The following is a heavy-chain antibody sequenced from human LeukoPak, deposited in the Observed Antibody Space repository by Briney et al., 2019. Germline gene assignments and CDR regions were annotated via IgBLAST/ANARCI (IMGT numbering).Heavy chain of an antibody. CDR2: INPGDSAT. Sequence: GESLKISCKGSGYSFTTYWLGWVRQMPGKGLEWMGIINPGDSATRYSPSFRGQVTISADKSISTAYLQWSSLKASDTAMYYCARQSGDSSRLDVWGKGTTVTVSS. J-gene: IGHJ6*04. CDR3: ARQSGDSSRLDV. CDR1: GYSFTTYW. D-gene: IGHD6-13*01. V-gene: IGHV5-51*01.